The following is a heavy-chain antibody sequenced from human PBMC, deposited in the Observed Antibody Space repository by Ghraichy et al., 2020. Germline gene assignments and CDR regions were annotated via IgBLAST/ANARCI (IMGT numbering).Heavy chain of an antibody. Sequence: SETLSLTCTVSGGSISSYYWSWIRQPPGKGLEWIGYIYYSGSTNYNPSLKSRVTISVDTSKNQFSLKLSSVTAADTAVYYCARGAWFDPWGQGTLVTVSS. CDR2: IYYSGST. V-gene: IGHV4-59*01. CDR1: GGSISSYY. CDR3: ARGAWFDP. J-gene: IGHJ5*02.